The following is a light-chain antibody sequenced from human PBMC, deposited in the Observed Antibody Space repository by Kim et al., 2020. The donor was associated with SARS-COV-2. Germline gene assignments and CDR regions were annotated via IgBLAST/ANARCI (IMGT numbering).Light chain of an antibody. V-gene: IGLV1-40*01. J-gene: IGLJ3*02. Sequence: QRVNISCTGSSSNIGAGSDVHWYQQLPGTAPRLLIFGNNNRPSGVPDRFSGSKSGTSASLAITGLQAEDESAYYCQSYDNSLSVWVFGGGTQLTVL. CDR2: GNN. CDR1: SSNIGAGSD. CDR3: QSYDNSLSVWV.